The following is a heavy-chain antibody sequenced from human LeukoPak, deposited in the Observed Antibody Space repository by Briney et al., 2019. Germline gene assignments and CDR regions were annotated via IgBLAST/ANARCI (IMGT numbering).Heavy chain of an antibody. Sequence: PSETLSLTCTVSGGSVSSGSYYWSWIRQPPGKGLEWIGYIYYSGSTNYNPSLKSRVTISVDTSKNQFSLKLSSVTAADTAVYYCASAPPSIHWGQGTLVTVSS. CDR2: IYYSGST. CDR3: ASAPPSIH. D-gene: IGHD1-14*01. V-gene: IGHV4-61*01. CDR1: GGSVSSGSYY. J-gene: IGHJ4*02.